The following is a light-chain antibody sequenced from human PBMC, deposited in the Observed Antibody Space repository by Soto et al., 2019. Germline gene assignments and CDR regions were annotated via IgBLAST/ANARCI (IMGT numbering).Light chain of an antibody. Sequence: DIQMTQSPASLSASLGDRVTITCRASQSISTSLYWYQQKPGKAPNLLIYAASTLQSGVNSRFSGSGAGTDFTLTISSLQPEDFATYFCQHGYSTPLTFGGGTKVDIK. CDR1: QSISTS. J-gene: IGKJ4*01. CDR2: AAS. CDR3: QHGYSTPLT. V-gene: IGKV1-39*01.